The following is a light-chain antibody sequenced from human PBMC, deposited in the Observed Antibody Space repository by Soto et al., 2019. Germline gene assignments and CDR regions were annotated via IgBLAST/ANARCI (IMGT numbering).Light chain of an antibody. CDR2: GAT. J-gene: IGKJ1*01. V-gene: IGKV3-20*01. CDR3: QQYGSSVRT. Sequence: DIALTQSPGTLSLSPGDRAILSCRASQSVNSGSLAWYQQRPGQAPRLLIYGATIRATGIPDKFSGSGSGTDFTLTISRLETEDVAVYYCQQYGSSVRTFGQGTKVEIK. CDR1: QSVNSGS.